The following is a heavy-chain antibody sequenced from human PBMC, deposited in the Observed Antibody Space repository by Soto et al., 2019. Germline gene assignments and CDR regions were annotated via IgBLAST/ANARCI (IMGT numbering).Heavy chain of an antibody. J-gene: IGHJ6*02. D-gene: IGHD4-17*01. Sequence: EVQLLESGGGLVQPGGSLRLSCTGSGFAFSIYAMTWVRQAPGGGLEWVSGISASGGDTYYADSVKGRFTVSSDNSHNTLYLQMNSLRAEDTAIYYCAKEGPYDHGDYRVYYDGVDVWGRGATVTVSS. CDR2: ISASGGDT. V-gene: IGHV3-23*01. CDR3: AKEGPYDHGDYRVYYDGVDV. CDR1: GFAFSIYA.